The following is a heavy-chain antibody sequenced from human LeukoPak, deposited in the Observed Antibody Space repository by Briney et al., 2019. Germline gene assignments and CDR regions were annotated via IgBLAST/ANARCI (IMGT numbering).Heavy chain of an antibody. CDR3: ASLFH. V-gene: IGHV3-74*01. J-gene: IGHJ4*02. CDR1: GFTFSTYW. CDR2: INSDGSNT. D-gene: IGHD3-10*01. Sequence: GGSLRLSCAASGFTFSTYWMHWVRQVPGKGLVWVSRINSDGSNTFYVDSVKGRFTISRDNAKNTLSLLMNSLRPEDTAVYYCASLFHWGQGTLVTVSS.